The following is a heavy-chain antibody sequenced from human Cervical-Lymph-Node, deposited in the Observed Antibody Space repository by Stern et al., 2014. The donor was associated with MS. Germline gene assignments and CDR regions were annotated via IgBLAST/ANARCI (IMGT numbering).Heavy chain of an antibody. V-gene: IGHV3-30*04. J-gene: IGHJ4*02. CDR2: ISFDGRDK. D-gene: IGHD1-26*01. CDR3: AKGGSGSYLD. Sequence: DQLVESGGGVVQPGRSLRLSCAASGFIFRNYAAHWVRQPPGKGLEWVAIISFDGRDKSYTDSVKGRFTVSRDNSKNRLYLEMNSLRLEDTAVYYCAKGGSGSYLDWGQGSLVTVSS. CDR1: GFIFRNYA.